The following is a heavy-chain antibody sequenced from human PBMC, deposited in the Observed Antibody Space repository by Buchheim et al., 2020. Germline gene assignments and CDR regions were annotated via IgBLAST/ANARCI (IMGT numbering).Heavy chain of an antibody. CDR2: IYPGASDT. D-gene: IGHD3-9*01. Sequence: EVQLVQSGAEVKKPGESLKISCKGSGYSFTNFWIGWVRQMPGKGLEWMGIIYPGASDTRYSPSFQGLVTISATTSISIAYMQWSSLKASDTAMYYCARQDLTGYSFDYWGQGTL. V-gene: IGHV5-51*01. CDR3: ARQDLTGYSFDY. CDR1: GYSFTNFW. J-gene: IGHJ4*02.